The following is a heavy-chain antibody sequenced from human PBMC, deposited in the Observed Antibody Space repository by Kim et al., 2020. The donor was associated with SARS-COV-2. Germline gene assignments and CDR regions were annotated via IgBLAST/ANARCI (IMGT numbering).Heavy chain of an antibody. J-gene: IGHJ4*02. D-gene: IGHD6-25*01. Sequence: YAPKFQGRVALPRNTSITTAYMDLSSLRSDDTAVYYCARHSIAAPGTYFDSWGQGTLVTVSS. V-gene: IGHV1-2*02. CDR3: ARHSIAAPGTYFDS.